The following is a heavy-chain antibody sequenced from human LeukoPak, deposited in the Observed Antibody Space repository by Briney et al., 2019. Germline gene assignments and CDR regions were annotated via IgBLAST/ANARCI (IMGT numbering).Heavy chain of an antibody. D-gene: IGHD2-15*01. CDR3: ARELQYYFDY. CDR2: ISYDGSNK. Sequence: GGSLRLSCAASGFTFSSYTMHWVRQAPGKGLEWVAVISYDGSNKYYTDSGKGRFTISRDNSKDTLYLQMNSLRGEDTAVFYCARELQYYFDYWGQGTLVTVSS. V-gene: IGHV3-30-3*01. J-gene: IGHJ4*02. CDR1: GFTFSSYT.